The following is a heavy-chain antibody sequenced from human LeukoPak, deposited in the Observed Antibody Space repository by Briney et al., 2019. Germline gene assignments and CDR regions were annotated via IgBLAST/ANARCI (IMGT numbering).Heavy chain of an antibody. CDR1: GXSFTSHW. V-gene: IGHV5-10-1*01. CDR2: IDPSDSYT. CDR3: ARAPEYYYDSSGYYPYFGY. D-gene: IGHD3-22*01. J-gene: IGHJ4*02. Sequence: GESLRISCKGSGXSFTSHWSSWVRQTPGKGLEWMGRIDPSDSYTIYSPSFQGHVTISADKSISTAYLQWSSLKASDIAMYYCARAPEYYYDSSGYYPYFGYWGQGTLVTVSS.